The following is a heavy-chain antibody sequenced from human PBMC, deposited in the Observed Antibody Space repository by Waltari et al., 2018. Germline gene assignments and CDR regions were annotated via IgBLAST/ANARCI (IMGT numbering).Heavy chain of an antibody. CDR2: ISYDGRHK. V-gene: IGHV3-30*07. CDR1: GFTFSSYA. D-gene: IGHD2-8*02. J-gene: IGHJ4*02. Sequence: QVQLVESGGGVVQPGRSLRLSCAASGFTFSSYAMHWVRQAPGKGLEWVAVISYDGRHKYYADSGKCRCTISSDNSNNTLYLQMTSLRAEDTAVYYCAKDLEGGVVYGLTCDYWGQGTLVTVSS. CDR3: AKDLEGGVVYGLTCDY.